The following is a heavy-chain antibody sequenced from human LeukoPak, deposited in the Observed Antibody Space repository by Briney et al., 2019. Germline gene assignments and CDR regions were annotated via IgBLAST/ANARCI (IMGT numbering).Heavy chain of an antibody. Sequence: ASVKVSCKASGYTFTSYGISWVRQAPGQGLEWMGWISAYNGNTNYAQKLQGRVTMTTDTSTSTAYMELRSLRSDDTAVYYCARDEHCSSTSCYTGWFDPWGQGTLVTVSS. D-gene: IGHD2-2*02. CDR3: ARDEHCSSTSCYTGWFDP. CDR1: GYTFTSYG. J-gene: IGHJ5*02. CDR2: ISAYNGNT. V-gene: IGHV1-18*01.